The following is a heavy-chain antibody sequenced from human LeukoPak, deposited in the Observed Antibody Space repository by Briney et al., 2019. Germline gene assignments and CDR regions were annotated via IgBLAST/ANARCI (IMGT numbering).Heavy chain of an antibody. J-gene: IGHJ4*02. D-gene: IGHD3-9*01. CDR3: ASSSFQYDILTGSIYPGGGPDY. CDR2: IIPILGIA. Sequence: SVKVSCKASGGTFSSYAISWVRQAPGRGLEWMGRIIPILGIANYAQKFQGRVTITADKSTSTAYMELSGLRSEDTAVYYCASSSFQYDILTGSIYPGGGPDYWGQGTLVTVSS. V-gene: IGHV1-69*04. CDR1: GGTFSSYA.